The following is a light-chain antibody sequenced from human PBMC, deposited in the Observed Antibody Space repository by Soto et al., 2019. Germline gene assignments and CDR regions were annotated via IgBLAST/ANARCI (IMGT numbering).Light chain of an antibody. J-gene: IGLJ1*01. CDR3: SSYTSSPTLV. CDR2: DVT. V-gene: IGLV2-14*01. CDR1: NSDVGGYNF. Sequence: QSALTQPAFVSGSPGQSITISCTGTNSDVGGYNFVSWYQQHPGKVPKLMIYDVTNRPSGVSNRFSGSKSGNTASLTISGLQAEDEADYYCSSYTSSPTLVFGTGTNLTVL.